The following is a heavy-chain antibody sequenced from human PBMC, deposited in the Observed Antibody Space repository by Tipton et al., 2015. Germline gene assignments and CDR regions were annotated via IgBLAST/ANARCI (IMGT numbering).Heavy chain of an antibody. D-gene: IGHD2-15*01. V-gene: IGHV3-48*02. CDR3: TRAGGPGYYFGLDV. J-gene: IGHJ6*02. CDR1: GFSFSYYS. Sequence: SLRLSCVASGFSFSYYSMQWVHQAPGKGLEWVSHIGTSGSSTYHADFVEGRFTITRDNAKISIYLQMNSLRDDDTAVYYCTRAGGPGYYFGLDVWGQGTTVTVSS. CDR2: IGTSGSST.